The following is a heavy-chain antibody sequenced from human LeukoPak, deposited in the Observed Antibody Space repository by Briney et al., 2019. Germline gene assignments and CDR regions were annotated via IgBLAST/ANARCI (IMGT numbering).Heavy chain of an antibody. D-gene: IGHD1-26*01. J-gene: IGHJ4*02. CDR2: ISGSGGSR. CDR3: AKLREWELPDLFDY. Sequence: GGSLRLSCAASGFTFSTYGMSWVRQAPGKGLEWVSGISGSGGSRFYTDSVKGRFTISRDSSKNTLYLQMNSLRAEDTAVYYCAKLREWELPDLFDYWGQGTLVTVSS. V-gene: IGHV3-23*01. CDR1: GFTFSTYG.